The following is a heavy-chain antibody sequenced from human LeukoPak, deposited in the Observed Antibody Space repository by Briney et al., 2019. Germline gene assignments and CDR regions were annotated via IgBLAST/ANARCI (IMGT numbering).Heavy chain of an antibody. CDR1: GGSISSSSYY. D-gene: IGHD1-26*01. V-gene: IGHV4-39*01. CDR3: ARPGGSYVRGAFDI. Sequence: SETLSLTCTVSGGSISSSSYYWGWLRQPPGRGLEWVGSIYYSGSTYYNPSLKSRVTISVDTSKNQFSLKLSSVTAADTAVYYCARPGGSYVRGAFDIWGQGTMVTVSS. CDR2: IYYSGST. J-gene: IGHJ3*02.